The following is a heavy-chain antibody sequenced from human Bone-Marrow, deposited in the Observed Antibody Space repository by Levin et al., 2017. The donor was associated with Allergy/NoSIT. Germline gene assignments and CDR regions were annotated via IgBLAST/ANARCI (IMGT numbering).Heavy chain of an antibody. J-gene: IGHJ3*02. Sequence: ASVKVSCKASGYTFTGYYMHWVRQAPGLGLEWMGWINPNSGGTNYVQKFQGRVTMTRDTSISTAYMDLSSLRSDDTAVYYCASWGRENGFDIWGQGTMVTVSS. CDR2: INPNSGGT. V-gene: IGHV1-2*02. CDR1: GYTFTGYY. CDR3: ASWGRENGFDI. D-gene: IGHD3-16*01.